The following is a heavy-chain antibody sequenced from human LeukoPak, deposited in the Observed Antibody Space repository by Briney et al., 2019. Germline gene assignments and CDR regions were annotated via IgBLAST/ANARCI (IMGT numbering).Heavy chain of an antibody. CDR1: GGSFSGYY. CDR3: ARGGDYGDYVFHY. V-gene: IGHV4-34*01. CDR2: IYHSGST. J-gene: IGHJ4*02. Sequence: SETLSLTCAVYGGSFSGYYWSWIRQPPGKGLEWIGEIYHSGSTNYNPSLKSRVTISVDTSKNQFSLKLYSVTAADTAVYYCARGGDYGDYVFHYWGQGTLVTVSS. D-gene: IGHD4-17*01.